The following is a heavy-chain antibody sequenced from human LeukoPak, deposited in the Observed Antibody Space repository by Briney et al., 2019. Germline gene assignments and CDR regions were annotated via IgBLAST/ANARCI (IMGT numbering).Heavy chain of an antibody. CDR3: ARGFRNGPFDC. Sequence: GGSLRLSCEASGFTFDDYGMSWVRQPPGKGLEWVSGISRNGGSTDYADSVKGRFTISRDNAKNSHFLQMNSLTVEDTAFYYCARGFRNGPFDCWGQGTLVTVSS. J-gene: IGHJ4*02. CDR1: GFTFDDYG. V-gene: IGHV3-20*04. D-gene: IGHD2-8*01. CDR2: ISRNGGST.